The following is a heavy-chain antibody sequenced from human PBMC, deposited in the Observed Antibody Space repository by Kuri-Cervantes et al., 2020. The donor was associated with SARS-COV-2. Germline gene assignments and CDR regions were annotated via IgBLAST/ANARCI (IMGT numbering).Heavy chain of an antibody. CDR3: VRNGDHWNFDY. CDR2: SNPDGSYT. Sequence: GESLKISCAASGFNFSGHWIHWVRQAPGKGLVWVSRSNPDGSYTNNADSVKCRYTLSRNNAMNMLFLQMSSPRAEDTAVYYCVRNGDHWNFDYWGQGTLVTVSS. J-gene: IGHJ4*02. CDR1: GFNFSGHW. V-gene: IGHV3-74*01. D-gene: IGHD1-1*01.